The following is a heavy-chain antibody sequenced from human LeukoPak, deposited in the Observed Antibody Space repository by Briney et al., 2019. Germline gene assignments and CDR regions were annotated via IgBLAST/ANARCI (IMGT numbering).Heavy chain of an antibody. V-gene: IGHV3-30*18. J-gene: IGHJ6*02. CDR1: GITFSRCG. CDR3: AKDRSTYYYYFYGMDV. CDR2: ISDDGSNK. Sequence: GGSLRLSCAASGITFSRCGMHWVRQAPGKGLEWVAVISDDGSNKYYADSVKGRFTISRDNSKDTLYLQMNCLRDEDTAVYYCAKDRSTYYYYFYGMDVWGQGTTVTVSS.